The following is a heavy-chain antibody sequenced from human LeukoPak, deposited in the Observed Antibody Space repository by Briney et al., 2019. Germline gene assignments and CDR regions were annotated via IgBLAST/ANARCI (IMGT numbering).Heavy chain of an antibody. Sequence: SVKVSCKASGGTFSSYAISWVRQAPGQGPEWMGRIIPILGIANYAQKFQGRVTITADKSTSTAYMELSSLRSEDTAVYYCAREGYDYVWGSYSWFDPWGQGTLVTVSS. J-gene: IGHJ5*02. CDR1: GGTFSSYA. CDR2: IIPILGIA. CDR3: AREGYDYVWGSYSWFDP. V-gene: IGHV1-69*04. D-gene: IGHD3-16*01.